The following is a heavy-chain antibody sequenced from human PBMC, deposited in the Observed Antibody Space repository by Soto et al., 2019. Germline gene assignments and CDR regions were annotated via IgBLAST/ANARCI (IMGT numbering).Heavy chain of an antibody. Sequence: PSETLSLTYTVSGGSISSYYWSWIRQPPGKGLEWIGYIYYSGSTNYNPSLRSRVTLSVDTSKNQFSLNLSSVTAADTAVYYCARGTGMDLRWFDPWGQGTLVTVS. CDR3: ARGTGMDLRWFDP. CDR2: IYYSGST. J-gene: IGHJ5*02. CDR1: GGSISSYY. D-gene: IGHD6-13*01. V-gene: IGHV4-59*01.